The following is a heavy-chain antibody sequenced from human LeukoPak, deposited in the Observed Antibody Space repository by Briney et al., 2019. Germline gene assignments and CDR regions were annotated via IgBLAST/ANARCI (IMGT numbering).Heavy chain of an antibody. CDR3: ARGVYQFDY. CDR1: GFTFSSYW. V-gene: IGHV3-7*01. J-gene: IGHJ4*02. Sequence: PGGSLRLSCAASGFTFSSYWMTWVRQAPGKGLEWVAYMKQDGSEIYYVDSVKGRFTISRDNANSSLYLQMNSLRAEDTALYYCARGVYQFDYWGQGTLVTVSS. D-gene: IGHD3-16*02. CDR2: MKQDGSEI.